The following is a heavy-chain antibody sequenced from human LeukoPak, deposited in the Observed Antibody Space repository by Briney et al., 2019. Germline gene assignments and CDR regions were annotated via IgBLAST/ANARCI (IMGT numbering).Heavy chain of an antibody. V-gene: IGHV3-30*03. J-gene: IGHJ3*02. CDR3: ASEEWELPNAAFDI. CDR1: GFTFSSYG. Sequence: GGSLRLSCAASGFTFSSYGMHWVRQAPGKGLEWVAVISYDGSNKYYVDSVKGRFTISRDNAKNSLYLQMNSLRAEDTAVYYCASEEWELPNAAFDIWGQGTMVTVSS. D-gene: IGHD1-26*01. CDR2: ISYDGSNK.